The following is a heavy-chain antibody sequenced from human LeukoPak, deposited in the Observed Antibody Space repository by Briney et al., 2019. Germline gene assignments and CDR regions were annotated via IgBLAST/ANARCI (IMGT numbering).Heavy chain of an antibody. D-gene: IGHD2-2*01. CDR2: IIPIFGTA. CDR1: GGTFSSYA. V-gene: IGHV1-69*13. Sequence: SVKVSRKASGGTFSSYAISWVRQAPGQGLEWMGGIIPIFGTANYAQKFQGRVTITADESTSTAYMELRSLRSDDTAVYYCARDRSQLPRAFDIWGQGTMVTVSS. CDR3: ARDRSQLPRAFDI. J-gene: IGHJ3*02.